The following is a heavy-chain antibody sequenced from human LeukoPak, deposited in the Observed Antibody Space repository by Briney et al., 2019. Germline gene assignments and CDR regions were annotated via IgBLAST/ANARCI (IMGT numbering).Heavy chain of an antibody. J-gene: IGHJ3*01. CDR1: GGSISNYY. Sequence: PPETRSPACTVSGGSISNYYWSWIRQSPGKGLEWIGYGYYSGSTNYNPSLKSRVTISVDTSKNQFSLKLRSVTAADTAVYYCARDVILTRHFDAWG. D-gene: IGHD2/OR15-2a*01. CDR2: GYYSGST. CDR3: ARDVILTRHFDA. V-gene: IGHV4-59*01.